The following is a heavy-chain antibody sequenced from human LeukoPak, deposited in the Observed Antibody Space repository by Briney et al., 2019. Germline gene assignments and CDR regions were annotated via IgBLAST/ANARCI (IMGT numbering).Heavy chain of an antibody. CDR2: IYYTGSI. J-gene: IGHJ4*02. CDR3: ARDRWVSITMVRGVEY. D-gene: IGHD3-10*01. CDR1: GGSISSSSYY. V-gene: IGHV4-39*07. Sequence: PSETLSLTCTVSGGSISSSSYYWGWIRQPPGKGLEWIGSIYYTGSICYNPSLKSRVTISVDTSKNQFSLKLSSVTAADTAVYYCARDRWVSITMVRGVEYWGQGTLVTVSS.